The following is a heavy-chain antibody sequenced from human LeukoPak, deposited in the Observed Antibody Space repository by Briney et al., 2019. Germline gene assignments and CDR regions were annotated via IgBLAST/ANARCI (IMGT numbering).Heavy chain of an antibody. CDR1: GFTFSSYA. J-gene: IGHJ4*02. CDR2: ISSNGGST. D-gene: IGHD6-13*01. V-gene: IGHV3-64D*06. Sequence: QPGGSLRLSCSASGFTFSSYAMHWARQAPGKGLEYVSAISSNGGSTYYADSVKGRFTISRDNSKNTLYLQMSSLRAEDTAVYYCVEGSLAAARAFDYWGQGTLVTVSS. CDR3: VEGSLAAARAFDY.